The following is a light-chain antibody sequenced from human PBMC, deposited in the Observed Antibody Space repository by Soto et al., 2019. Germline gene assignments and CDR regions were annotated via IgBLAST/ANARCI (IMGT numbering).Light chain of an antibody. V-gene: IGKV3-15*01. CDR1: QSVYNN. CDR2: GAS. CDR3: QQHDDWPRT. Sequence: EVVMTQSPATLSVSQGERATLSCRASQSVYNNLAWYQQKAGQAPRLLIHGASTRATGIPARFSGSGSGTEFTLTISSLQSEDSAVYYCQQHDDWPRTFGQGTKVDI. J-gene: IGKJ1*01.